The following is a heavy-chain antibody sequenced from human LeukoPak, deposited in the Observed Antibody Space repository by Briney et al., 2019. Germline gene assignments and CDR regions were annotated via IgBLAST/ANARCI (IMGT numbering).Heavy chain of an antibody. CDR2: IYTTGST. D-gene: IGHD6-19*01. Sequence: KPSETLSLTCSVSGDSISSDYWSWIRQLAGKGLEWIGRIYTTGSTNYNPFLKSRVTMSVDMSKNQFSLKLSSVTAADTAVYYCASASGYWGQGTLVTVSS. CDR3: ASASGY. V-gene: IGHV4-4*07. J-gene: IGHJ4*02. CDR1: GDSISSDY.